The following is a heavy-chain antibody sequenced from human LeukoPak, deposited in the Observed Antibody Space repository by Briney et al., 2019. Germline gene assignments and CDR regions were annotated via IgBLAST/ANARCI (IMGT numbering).Heavy chain of an antibody. V-gene: IGHV4-31*03. CDR2: IYYSGST. J-gene: IGHJ5*02. Sequence: SQTLSLTCTVSGGSISSGGYYWSWIRQHPGKGLEWIGYIYYSGSTYYNPSPKSRVTISVDTSKNQFSLKLSSVTAADTAVYYCAREGDDEGYCSGGSCYSFDPRGQGTLVTVSS. CDR1: GGSISSGGYY. CDR3: AREGDDEGYCSGGSCYSFDP. D-gene: IGHD2-15*01.